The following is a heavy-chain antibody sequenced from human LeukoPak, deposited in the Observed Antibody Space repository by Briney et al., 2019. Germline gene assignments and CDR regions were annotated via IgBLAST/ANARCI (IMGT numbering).Heavy chain of an antibody. CDR1: GFTFRSYG. Sequence: GGSLRLSCTASGFTFRSYGMHWVRQAPGKGLEWVAVISYDGSNKYYADSVKGRFTISRDNSKNTLYLQMNNLRAEDTAVYYCAKDRWDYDFWSGYYDGYWGRGTLVTVSS. J-gene: IGHJ4*02. V-gene: IGHV3-30*18. CDR2: ISYDGSNK. D-gene: IGHD3-3*01. CDR3: AKDRWDYDFWSGYYDGY.